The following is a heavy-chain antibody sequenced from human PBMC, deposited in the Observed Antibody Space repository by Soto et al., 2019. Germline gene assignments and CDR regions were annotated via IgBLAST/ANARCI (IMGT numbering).Heavy chain of an antibody. D-gene: IGHD3-16*01. CDR1: GYTFDTYG. Sequence: QVQLVQSGSEVKRPGASVRVSCKASGYTFDTYGISWVRQAPGQGLEWMGWISAYNGHTDYAQRFQGRVTMTTDTSTNTVSLEMRRLRSDDTAVYYCARGRTWGARDFDYWGQGTLVTVSS. CDR3: ARGRTWGARDFDY. CDR2: ISAYNGHT. V-gene: IGHV1-18*01. J-gene: IGHJ4*02.